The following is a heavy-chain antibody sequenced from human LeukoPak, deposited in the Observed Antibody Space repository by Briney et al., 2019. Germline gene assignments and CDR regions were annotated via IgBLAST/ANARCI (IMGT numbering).Heavy chain of an antibody. V-gene: IGHV1-18*01. D-gene: IGHD1-1*01. CDR2: ISAHTGKT. J-gene: IGHJ4*02. CDR3: ARDIATVQHQD. Sequence: GASVKVSCKESGYTFTNYGISWVGQAPGQRSEWMGGISAHTGKTNNVKKLQARDTMNKDTSTSTAYMELRSLRSDDTAVYFGARDIATVQHQDWGQGTLVIVAS. CDR1: GYTFTNYG.